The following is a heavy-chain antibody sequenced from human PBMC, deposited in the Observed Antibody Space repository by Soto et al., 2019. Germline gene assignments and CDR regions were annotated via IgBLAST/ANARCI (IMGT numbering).Heavy chain of an antibody. D-gene: IGHD6-13*01. CDR2: ISGSGGST. Sequence: EVQLLESGGGLVQPGGSLRLSCAASGFTFSSYAMSWVRQAPGKGLEWVSAISGSGGSTYYADSVKGRFTISRDNSKNTLYLQMNSLRAEDTAVYYCAKAHIAAADKGPLFDIWGQGTMVTVSS. V-gene: IGHV3-23*01. J-gene: IGHJ3*02. CDR3: AKAHIAAADKGPLFDI. CDR1: GFTFSSYA.